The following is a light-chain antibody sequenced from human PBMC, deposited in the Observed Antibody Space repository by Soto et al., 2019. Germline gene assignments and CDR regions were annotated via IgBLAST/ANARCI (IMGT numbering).Light chain of an antibody. CDR1: EDIDNY. CDR3: QQYASYPLT. J-gene: IGKJ4*01. V-gene: IGKV1-8*01. CDR2: DST. Sequence: ATRMTQSPSSLSASTGDRVTITCRASEDIDNYLAWYQQKPGRAPRILIYDSTTLQRGVPSRFSGSGSGTDFTLSISSLQSEDFAIYYCQQYASYPLTFGGGTKVDNK.